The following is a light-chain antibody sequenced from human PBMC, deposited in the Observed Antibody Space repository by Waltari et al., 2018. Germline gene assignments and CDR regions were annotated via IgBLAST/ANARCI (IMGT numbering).Light chain of an antibody. V-gene: IGKV3-20*01. CDR1: QSVSSSS. CDR2: GAS. Sequence: IVLTQSPGTLSLSPGDSATLSCRARQSVSSSSLAWYQQKPGQAPRLLLYGASSRATGIPDRFSGSGSGTDFTLTISRLEPEDFAVYYCQQYGSSPQTFGQGTKVEIK. J-gene: IGKJ1*01. CDR3: QQYGSSPQT.